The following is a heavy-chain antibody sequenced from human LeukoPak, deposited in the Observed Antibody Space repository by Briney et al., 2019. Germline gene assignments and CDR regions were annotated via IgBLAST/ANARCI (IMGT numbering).Heavy chain of an antibody. CDR2: IYHSGST. Sequence: SETLSLTCAVYGGSFSGYYWSWIRQPPGKGLEWIGSIYHSGSTYYNPSLKSRVTISVDTSKNQFSLKLSSVTAADTAVYYCARGYYSQHWGQGTLVTVSS. J-gene: IGHJ1*01. CDR1: GGSFSGYY. D-gene: IGHD2-21*01. V-gene: IGHV4-34*01. CDR3: ARGYYSQH.